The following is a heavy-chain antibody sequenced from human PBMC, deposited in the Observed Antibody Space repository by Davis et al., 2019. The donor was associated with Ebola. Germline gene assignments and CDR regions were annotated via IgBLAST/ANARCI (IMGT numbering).Heavy chain of an antibody. J-gene: IGHJ3*02. CDR3: AKEPNSGYAFDI. CDR2: IRDSEVT. D-gene: IGHD5-12*01. Sequence: PGGSLRLSCAASGFTFSAYHMNWVRQVQGKGLEWVANIRDSEVTYYADSVKGRFTISRNNSKSTLYLQMDSLRAEDTALYYCAKEPNSGYAFDIWGQGTMVTVSS. V-gene: IGHV3-23*01. CDR1: GFTFSAYH.